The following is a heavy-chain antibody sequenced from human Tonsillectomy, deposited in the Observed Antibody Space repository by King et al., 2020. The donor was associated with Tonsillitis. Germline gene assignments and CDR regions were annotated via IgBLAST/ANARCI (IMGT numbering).Heavy chain of an antibody. Sequence: HVQLVESGGGVVQPGRSLRLSCAASGFTFSSYGMHWVRQAPGKGLEWVAAIGYDGGNQYYADSVKGRFTISRDNSKNTLFLQMNSLRAEDTAVYYCARGDDFWGVKEWWFDPWGQGTLVTVSS. V-gene: IGHV3-33*01. J-gene: IGHJ5*02. CDR3: ARGDDFWGVKEWWFDP. D-gene: IGHD3-3*01. CDR2: IGYDGGNQ. CDR1: GFTFSSYG.